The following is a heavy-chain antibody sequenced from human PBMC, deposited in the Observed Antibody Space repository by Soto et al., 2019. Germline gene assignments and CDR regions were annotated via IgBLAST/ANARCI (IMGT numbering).Heavy chain of an antibody. J-gene: IGHJ4*02. CDR3: AREQYYYDTSGNGGTEFDY. V-gene: IGHV1-18*01. D-gene: IGHD3-22*01. Sequence: QVQLVQSGPEVKKPGASVKVSCKTSGYTFTMNGISWVRQAPGQGLEWMGWISCYNGNTDYAQKLQGRVTMTTDKSTSTVYMELKSLSADDTAVYYCAREQYYYDTSGNGGTEFDYWGQGTLVTVSS. CDR1: GYTFTMNG. CDR2: ISCYNGNT.